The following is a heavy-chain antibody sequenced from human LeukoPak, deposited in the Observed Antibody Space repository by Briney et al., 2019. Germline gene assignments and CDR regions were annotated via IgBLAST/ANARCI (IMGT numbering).Heavy chain of an antibody. J-gene: IGHJ3*02. CDR1: GFTFSSYS. D-gene: IGHD3-22*01. Sequence: GGSLRLSCAASGFTFSSYSMNWVRQAPGKGMEWVSSISSSSSYIYYADSVKGRFTISRDNAKNSLYLQMNSLRAEDTAVYYCARGQNYYDSSGYYTLDALDIWGQGTMVTVSS. CDR2: ISSSSSYI. V-gene: IGHV3-21*01. CDR3: ARGQNYYDSSGYYTLDALDI.